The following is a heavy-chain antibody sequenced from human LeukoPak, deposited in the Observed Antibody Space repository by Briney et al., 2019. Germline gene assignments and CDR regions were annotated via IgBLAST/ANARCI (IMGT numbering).Heavy chain of an antibody. CDR1: GFTFSSFG. V-gene: IGHV3-30-3*01. J-gene: IGHJ4*02. CDR3: TRIGYSSSWSGDY. CDR2: ISSDGSNE. D-gene: IGHD6-13*01. Sequence: GGSLRLSCAASGFTFSSFGMHWVRQAPGKGLKWVAIISSDGSNEYYADSVKGRFSISRDNSRNTLYLRMNSLRAEDTAIYYCTRIGYSSSWSGDYWGQGTLVTVSS.